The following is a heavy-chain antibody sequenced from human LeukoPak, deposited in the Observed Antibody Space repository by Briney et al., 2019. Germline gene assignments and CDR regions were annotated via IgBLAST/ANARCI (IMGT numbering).Heavy chain of an antibody. Sequence: SETLSLTCTVSGGSISSYYWSWIRQPPGKGLEWIGYIYYSGSTNYNPSLKSRVTISVDTSKNQFSLKLSSVTAADTAVYYCARGKWEPLPWFDYWGQGTLVTVSS. V-gene: IGHV4-59*01. D-gene: IGHD1-26*01. CDR2: IYYSGST. CDR3: ARGKWEPLPWFDY. CDR1: GGSISSYY. J-gene: IGHJ4*02.